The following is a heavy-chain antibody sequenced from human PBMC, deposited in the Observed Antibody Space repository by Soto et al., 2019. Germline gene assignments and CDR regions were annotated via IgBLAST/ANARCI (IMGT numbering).Heavy chain of an antibody. J-gene: IGHJ6*02. V-gene: IGHV1-69*13. CDR1: GGTFSSYA. D-gene: IGHD3-22*01. Sequence: SVKVSCKASGGTFSSYAISWVRQAPGQGLEWMGGIIPIFGTANYAQKFQGRVTITADESTITAYMELSSLRSEDTAVYYCARLYYYDSSGYYYYYYGMDVWGQGTTVTVSS. CDR2: IIPIFGTA. CDR3: ARLYYYDSSGYYYYYYGMDV.